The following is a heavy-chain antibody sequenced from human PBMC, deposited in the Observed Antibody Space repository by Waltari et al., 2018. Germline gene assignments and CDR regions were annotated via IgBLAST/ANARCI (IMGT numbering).Heavy chain of an antibody. D-gene: IGHD3-3*01. V-gene: IGHV4-59*01. CDR2: IYYSGST. J-gene: IGHJ6*02. Sequence: QVQLQESGPGLVKPSETLSLTCTVSGGSISSYYWSWIRQPPGKGLEWIGYIYYSGSTNYNPSLKSRVTISVDTSKNQFALKLSSVTAADTAVYYCARDLSDFWSGYYSTYGMDVWGQGTTVTVSS. CDR1: GGSISSYY. CDR3: ARDLSDFWSGYYSTYGMDV.